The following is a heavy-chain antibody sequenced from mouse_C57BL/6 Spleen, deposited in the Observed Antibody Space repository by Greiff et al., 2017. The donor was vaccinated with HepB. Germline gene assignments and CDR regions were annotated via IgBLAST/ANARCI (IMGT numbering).Heavy chain of an antibody. J-gene: IGHJ3*01. CDR2: ISDGGSYT. CDR1: GFTFSSYA. V-gene: IGHV5-4*01. CDR3: ADYGGGFAY. D-gene: IGHD2-4*01. Sequence: EVHLVESGGGLVKPGGSLKLSCAASGFTFSSYAMSWVRQTPEKRLEWVATISDGGSYTYYPDNVKGRFTISRDNAKNNLYLQMSHLKSEDTAMYYCADYGGGFAYWGQGTLVTVSA.